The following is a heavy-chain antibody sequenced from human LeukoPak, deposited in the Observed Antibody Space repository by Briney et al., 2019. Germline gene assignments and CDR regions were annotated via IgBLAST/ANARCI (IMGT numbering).Heavy chain of an antibody. CDR3: AKRGVVIRVILVGFHKEAYYFDS. CDR2: ISDSGGRI. CDR1: GITLSNYG. Sequence: GGSLRLSCAVSGITLSNYGMSWVRQAPGKGLEWVAGISDSGGRINYADSAKGRFTISRDNTKNTLYLQMNSLRAEDTAVYFCAKRGVVIRVILVGFHKEAYYFDSWGQGALVTVSS. D-gene: IGHD3-22*01. V-gene: IGHV3-23*01. J-gene: IGHJ4*02.